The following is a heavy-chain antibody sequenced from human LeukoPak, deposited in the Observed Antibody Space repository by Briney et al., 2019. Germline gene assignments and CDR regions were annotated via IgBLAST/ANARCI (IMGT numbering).Heavy chain of an antibody. Sequence: GGSLSPSCAASGFTVSSNEMSWVRQAPGKGLEWVSYISSSGSTIYYADSVKGRFTISRDNAKNSLYLQMNSLRAEDTAVYYCARDNYVVYWGQGTLVTVSS. CDR2: ISSSGSTI. CDR3: ARDNYVVY. V-gene: IGHV3-48*03. J-gene: IGHJ4*02. CDR1: GFTVSSNE.